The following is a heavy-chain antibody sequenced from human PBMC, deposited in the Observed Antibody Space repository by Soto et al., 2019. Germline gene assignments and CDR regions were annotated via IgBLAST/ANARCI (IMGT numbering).Heavy chain of an antibody. Sequence: QVQLQESGPGLVKPSETLSLTCTVSGGSISSYYWSWIRQPPGKGLEWIGYIYYSGSTNYNPSLKSRVTISVDTSKNQFSLKLSSVTAADTAVYYYARVSRYYYYGMDVWGQGTTVTVSS. CDR2: IYYSGST. V-gene: IGHV4-59*01. J-gene: IGHJ6*02. CDR1: GGSISSYY. CDR3: ARVSRYYYYGMDV.